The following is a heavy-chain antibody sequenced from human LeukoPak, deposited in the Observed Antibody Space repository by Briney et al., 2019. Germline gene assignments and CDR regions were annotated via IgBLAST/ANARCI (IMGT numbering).Heavy chain of an antibody. Sequence: GGSLRLSCAASGFTFSSYWMSWVRQAPGKGLEWVANIKQDGSEKHYVDSVKGRFTISRDNAKNSLYLQMNSLRAEDTAVYYCARDQEDYGGNSLGYWGQGTLVTVSS. CDR2: IKQDGSEK. CDR1: GFTFSSYW. D-gene: IGHD4-23*01. J-gene: IGHJ4*02. CDR3: ARDQEDYGGNSLGY. V-gene: IGHV3-7*01.